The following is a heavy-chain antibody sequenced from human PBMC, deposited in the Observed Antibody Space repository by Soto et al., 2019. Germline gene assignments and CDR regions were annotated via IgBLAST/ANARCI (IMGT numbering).Heavy chain of an antibody. Sequence: QLQLQESGPGLVNPSETLSLTCTVAGASVSNSSYFWVWLRQPPGQGLEWIGSIYYSGKTYYSPARKSRGTKTVDTAKNQFAPKLNSRAAADTAGDSWAGGGSGTWQWFDPWGQGTRVTVSS. CDR1: GASVSNSSYF. CDR2: IYYSGKT. CDR3: AGGGSGTWQWFDP. D-gene: IGHD3-10*01. V-gene: IGHV4-39*01. J-gene: IGHJ5*02.